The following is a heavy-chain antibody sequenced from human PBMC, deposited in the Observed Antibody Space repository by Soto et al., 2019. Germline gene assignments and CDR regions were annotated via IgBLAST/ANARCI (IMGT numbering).Heavy chain of an antibody. V-gene: IGHV4-34*01. CDR1: GGSFSGYY. CDR3: ARGGIVVVVAALRYFDY. CDR2: INHSGST. D-gene: IGHD2-15*01. J-gene: IGHJ4*02. Sequence: SETLSLTCAVYGGSFSGYYWSWIRQPPGKGLEWIGEINHSGSTNYNPSLKSRVTISVDTSKNQFSLKLSSVTAADTAVYYCARGGIVVVVAALRYFDYWGQGTLVTVSS.